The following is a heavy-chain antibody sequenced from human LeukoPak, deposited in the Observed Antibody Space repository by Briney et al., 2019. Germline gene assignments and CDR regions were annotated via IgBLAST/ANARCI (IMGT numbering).Heavy chain of an antibody. CDR2: IYPGDSDT. CDR1: GYSFTSYW. J-gene: IGHJ5*02. CDR3: ARSKGKRYCSSTSCYGGALGWFDP. Sequence: GESLKISCKGSGYSFTSYWIGWVRQMPGKGLEWMGIIYPGDSDTRYSPSFQGQVTISADKSISTAYLQWSSLKASDTAMYYCARSKGKRYCSSTSCYGGALGWFDPWGQGTLVTVSS. D-gene: IGHD2-2*01. V-gene: IGHV5-51*01.